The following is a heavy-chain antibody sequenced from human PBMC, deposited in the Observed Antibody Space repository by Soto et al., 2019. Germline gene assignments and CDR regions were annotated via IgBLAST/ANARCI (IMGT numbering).Heavy chain of an antibody. D-gene: IGHD1-26*01. J-gene: IGHJ4*02. CDR1: GFSVRSYA. CDR3: ADGGRYPYY. CDR2: ISAGGDGT. Sequence: EVQLLESGGDLVQPGGSLRRSWAASGFSVRSYAMGWVRQAPGKGLNWVSSISAGGDGTYYGTPVKGRFTISRDNSKNTVYLQMTGLRGGDPGVYFCADGGRYPYYWGPGTLVTFSS. V-gene: IGHV3-23*01.